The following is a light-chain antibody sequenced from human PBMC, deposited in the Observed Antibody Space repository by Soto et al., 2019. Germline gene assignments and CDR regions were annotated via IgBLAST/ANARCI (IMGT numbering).Light chain of an antibody. CDR3: QQYSSAPLT. Sequence: DIQMTQSPSSLYASVGDRVTITCRASQVIVNNYLAWYQQKPGNAPNLLVYDASTLQSGVPSRFSGSGSGTDFTHTISSLQPEDVATFYCQQYSSAPLTIGGGTKVESK. CDR2: DAS. J-gene: IGKJ4*01. CDR1: QVIVNNY. V-gene: IGKV1-27*01.